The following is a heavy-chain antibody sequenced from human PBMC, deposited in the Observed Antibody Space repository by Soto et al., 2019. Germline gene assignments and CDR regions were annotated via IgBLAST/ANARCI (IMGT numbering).Heavy chain of an antibody. D-gene: IGHD6-19*01. V-gene: IGHV3-9*01. CDR3: AKDMSAVAKDAFDI. J-gene: IGHJ3*02. CDR2: ISWNSGSI. Sequence: GGSLRLSCAASGFTFDDYAMHWVRQAPEKGLEWVSGISWNSGSIGYADSVKGRFTISRDNAKNSLYLQMNSLRAEDTALYYCAKDMSAVAKDAFDIWGQGTMVTVSS. CDR1: GFTFDDYA.